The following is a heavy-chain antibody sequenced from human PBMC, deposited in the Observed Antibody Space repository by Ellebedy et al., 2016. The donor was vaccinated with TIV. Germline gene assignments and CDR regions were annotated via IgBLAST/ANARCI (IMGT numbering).Heavy chain of an antibody. CDR3: AGSFDY. V-gene: IGHV3-7*03. CDR2: IKPDGSEK. CDR1: GFTFSTYW. Sequence: PGGSLRLSCSASGFTFSTYWMNWVRQAPGQGLEWVANIKPDGSEKNYVDSVRGRFTISRDNAKNSLYLQMNSLSADDTAIYYCAGSFDYWGQGTLVTVSS. J-gene: IGHJ4*02.